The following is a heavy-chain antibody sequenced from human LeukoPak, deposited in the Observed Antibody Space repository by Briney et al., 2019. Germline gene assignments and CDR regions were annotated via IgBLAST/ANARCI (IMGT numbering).Heavy chain of an antibody. CDR1: GDSISSGIYY. D-gene: IGHD3-22*01. CDR2: IYHSGST. Sequence: SETLSLTCTVSGDSISSGIYYWSWIRQPPGKDLEWIGYIYHSGSTYYNPSLKSRVTISVDRSKNQFSLKLSSVTAADTAMYYCARGSRGYWAIFDCWGQGTLVTVSA. V-gene: IGHV4-30-2*01. J-gene: IGHJ4*02. CDR3: ARGSRGYWAIFDC.